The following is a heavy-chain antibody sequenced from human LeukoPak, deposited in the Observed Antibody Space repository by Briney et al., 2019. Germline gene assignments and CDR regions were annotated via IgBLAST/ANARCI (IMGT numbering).Heavy chain of an antibody. Sequence: SETLSLTCTVSGGSISSYYWSWIRQPPGKGLEWIGYTYYSGSTNYNPSLKSRVTISVDTSKNQFSLKLSSVTAADTAVYYCVRGSSSGWYYVFDYWGQGTLVTVSS. CDR3: VRGSSSGWYYVFDY. V-gene: IGHV4-59*01. CDR1: GGSISSYY. CDR2: TYYSGST. J-gene: IGHJ4*02. D-gene: IGHD6-19*01.